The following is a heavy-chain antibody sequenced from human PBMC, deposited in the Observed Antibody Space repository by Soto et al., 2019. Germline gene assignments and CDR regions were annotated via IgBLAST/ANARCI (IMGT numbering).Heavy chain of an antibody. V-gene: IGHV3-21*01. CDR2: ISSSSSYI. CDR3: ARGGEYYYGSEYYMDV. J-gene: IGHJ6*03. Sequence: GGSLRLSCAASGFTFSSYSMNWVRQAPGKGLEWVSSISSSSSYIYYADSVKGRFTISRDNAKNSLYLQMNSLRAEDTAVYYCARGGEYYYGSEYYMDVWGKGTTVTVSS. CDR1: GFTFSSYS. D-gene: IGHD3-10*01.